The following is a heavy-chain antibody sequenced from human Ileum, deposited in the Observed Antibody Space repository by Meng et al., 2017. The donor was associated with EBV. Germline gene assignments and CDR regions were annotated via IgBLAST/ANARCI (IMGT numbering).Heavy chain of an antibody. D-gene: IGHD1-14*01. J-gene: IGHJ4*02. CDR3: ARGRRNEPLFDY. V-gene: IGHV1-69*13. Sequence: VQWGVVGAGGKRPGSPVKVACKTAGGSFSTHTFSWVRQAPGQGLEWTGGLIAVFDKTKAAPRFQDRVTFTADESTSTAYMELSSLTFDDTAVYSCARGRRNEPLFDYWGQGTLVTVSS. CDR1: GGSFSTHT. CDR2: LIAVFDKT.